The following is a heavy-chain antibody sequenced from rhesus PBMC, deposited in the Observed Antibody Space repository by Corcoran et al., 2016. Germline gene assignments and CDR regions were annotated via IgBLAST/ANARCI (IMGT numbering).Heavy chain of an antibody. Sequence: EVQLVESGGGLVQPGGSLRLSCAASGFTFSNFWMRWVRQAPGKGLDWVGRIKNNADGGTAAYAESVKGRLNFSRDDAKNTLYLQMNSLKTEDTAVYYCTRGGSGWSGYFDYWGQGVLVTVSS. CDR2: IKNNADGGTA. J-gene: IGHJ4*01. CDR3: TRGGSGWSGYFDY. V-gene: IGHV3-16*02. D-gene: IGHD6S26*01. CDR1: GFTFSNFW.